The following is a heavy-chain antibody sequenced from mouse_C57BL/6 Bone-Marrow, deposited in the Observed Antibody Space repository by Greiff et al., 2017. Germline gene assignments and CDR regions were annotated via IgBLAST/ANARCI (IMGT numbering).Heavy chain of an antibody. Sequence: QVQLQQPGAELVKPGASVKMSCKASGYTFTSYWLTWVKQRPGQGLEWIGDIYPGSGSTNYNEKFKSKATLTVDTSSSTAYMQVRSMTSEDAAVYYCAILLRRFYYAMDDWGQGTSVTVSS. D-gene: IGHD1-1*01. J-gene: IGHJ4*01. CDR3: AILLRRFYYAMDD. V-gene: IGHV1-55*01. CDR1: GYTFTSYW. CDR2: IYPGSGST.